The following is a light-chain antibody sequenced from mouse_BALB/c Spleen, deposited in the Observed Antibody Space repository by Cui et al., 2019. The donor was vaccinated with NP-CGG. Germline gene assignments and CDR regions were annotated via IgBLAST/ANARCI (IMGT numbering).Light chain of an antibody. V-gene: IGLV1*01. CDR3: ALWYSNHWV. J-gene: IGLJ1*01. CDR2: GTN. CDR1: TGAVTTSNY. Sequence: HAVLTQQSALTTPPVETVTLTCRSSTGAVTTSNYANWVQEKPDHLFTGLIGGTNNRAPGVPARFSGSLIGDKAALTITGAQTEDEAIYFCALWYSNHWVFGGGTKLTVL.